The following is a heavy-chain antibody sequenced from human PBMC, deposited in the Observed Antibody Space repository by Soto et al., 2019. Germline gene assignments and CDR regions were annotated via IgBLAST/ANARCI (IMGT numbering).Heavy chain of an antibody. CDR1: GFTFSTSG. J-gene: IGHJ3*01. V-gene: IGHV3-23*01. Sequence: EVQLLESGGGLVQPGESLRLSCAASGFTFSTSGMTWVRQAPGKGLEWVSGISGRGSATYYADSVKGRFTISRDDSKNTLYRHMSSLRVEDTALYYFAKDPSPFVVVARAFDFWGQGTMVTVSS. D-gene: IGHD2-15*01. CDR3: AKDPSPFVVVARAFDF. CDR2: ISGRGSAT.